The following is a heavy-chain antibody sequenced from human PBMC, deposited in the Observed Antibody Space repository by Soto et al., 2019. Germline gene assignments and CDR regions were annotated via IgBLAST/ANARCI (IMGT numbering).Heavy chain of an antibody. CDR2: IYSSGHT. Sequence: SETLSLTCTVSGDSISSYYWNWFRQPPGKGLEWIGYIYSSGHTHYNPSLKSRVTMSLDTSKNQFSLILNSVTAADTAVYYCARGSFNTGLYFDYWGRGILVTVSS. D-gene: IGHD2-8*02. CDR1: GDSISSYY. CDR3: ARGSFNTGLYFDY. J-gene: IGHJ4*02. V-gene: IGHV4-59*12.